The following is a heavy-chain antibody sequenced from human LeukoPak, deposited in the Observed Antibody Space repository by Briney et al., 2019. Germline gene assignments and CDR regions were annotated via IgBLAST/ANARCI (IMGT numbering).Heavy chain of an antibody. Sequence: GASVKVSCKASGYTFTSFSMNWVRQAPGQGLEWMGIINPRGGSATYAQRFQGRVTMTRDTSTTTVYMELSSLRSEDTAVYYCARVASAVGVLDFWGQGTLVTVSS. J-gene: IGHJ4*02. CDR1: GYTFTSFS. D-gene: IGHD6-13*01. CDR3: ARVASAVGVLDF. CDR2: INPRGGSA. V-gene: IGHV1-46*01.